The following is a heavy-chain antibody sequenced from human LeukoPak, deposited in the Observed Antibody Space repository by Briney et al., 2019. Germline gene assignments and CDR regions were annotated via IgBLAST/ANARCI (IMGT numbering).Heavy chain of an antibody. J-gene: IGHJ3*02. V-gene: IGHV3-7*01. D-gene: IGHD2-2*01. CDR3: ATHCSSISCSLATFDI. CDR2: IKQDGSEK. Sequence: GGSLRLSCAASQFTFTKYWMTWVRQAPGKGPVWVASIKQDGSEKSYVDSVKGRFTISRDNARTSLSLQMNSLRAEDTAVYYCATHCSSISCSLATFDIWGQGTMVTVSS. CDR1: QFTFTKYW.